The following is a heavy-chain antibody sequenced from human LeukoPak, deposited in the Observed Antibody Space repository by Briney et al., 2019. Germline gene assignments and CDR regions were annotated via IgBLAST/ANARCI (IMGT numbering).Heavy chain of an antibody. J-gene: IGHJ4*02. CDR2: IWYDGSNK. CDR1: GFTFSNYG. CDR3: AKVLAVTSYGAKSIFDH. D-gene: IGHD4-23*01. V-gene: IGHV3-30*02. Sequence: GGSLRLSCAASGFTFSNYGMHWVRQAPGKGLEWVAFIWYDGSNKYYADSVKGRFTISRDNSKNTVYLQMSSLRAEDTAVYYCAKVLAVTSYGAKSIFDHWGQGTLVTVSS.